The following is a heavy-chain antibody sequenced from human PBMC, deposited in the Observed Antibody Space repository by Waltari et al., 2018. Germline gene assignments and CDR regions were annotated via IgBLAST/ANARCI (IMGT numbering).Heavy chain of an antibody. CDR2: IYHSGST. CDR1: GYSISSGYY. V-gene: IGHV4-38-2*01. Sequence: QVQLQESGPGLVKPSETLSLTCAVSGYSISSGYYWGWIRQPPGKGLEWIGSIYHSGSTYYHPSLKSRVTISVDTSKNQFSLKLSSVTAADTAVYYCARHSGSYDFFDYWGQGTLVTVSS. D-gene: IGHD1-26*01. CDR3: ARHSGSYDFFDY. J-gene: IGHJ4*02.